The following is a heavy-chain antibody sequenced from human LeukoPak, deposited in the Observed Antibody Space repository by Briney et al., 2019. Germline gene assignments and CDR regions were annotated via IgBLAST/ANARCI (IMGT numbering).Heavy chain of an antibody. D-gene: IGHD3-10*01. CDR1: GYTFTGYY. V-gene: IGHV1-2*02. J-gene: IGHJ4*02. Sequence: ASVKVSCKASGYTFTGYYMHWVRQAPGQGLEWMGWINPNSGGTNYAQKFQGRVTMTRDTSISTAYMELSRLRSDDTAVYYCAKAQGVLLWFGESHPDRIDYWGQGTLVTVSS. CDR2: INPNSGGT. CDR3: AKAQGVLLWFGESHPDRIDY.